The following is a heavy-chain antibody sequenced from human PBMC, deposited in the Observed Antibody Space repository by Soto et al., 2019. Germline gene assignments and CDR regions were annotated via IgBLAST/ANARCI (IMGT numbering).Heavy chain of an antibody. CDR3: ARDSDEQLWPGPFDY. Sequence: QVQLVQSGAEVKKPGSSVKVSCKASGGTFSSYAISWVRQAPGQGLEWMGGIIPIFGTANYAQKFQGRVTIAADESTSTAYMELGRLRSEDTAVYYCARDSDEQLWPGPFDYWGQGTLVTVSS. CDR2: IIPIFGTA. V-gene: IGHV1-69*12. J-gene: IGHJ4*02. CDR1: GGTFSSYA. D-gene: IGHD5-18*01.